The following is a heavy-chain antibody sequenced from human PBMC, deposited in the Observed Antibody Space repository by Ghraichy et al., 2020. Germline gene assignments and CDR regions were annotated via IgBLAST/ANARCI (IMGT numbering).Heavy chain of an antibody. CDR2: ISYNRDT. CDR3: ARRRAMTGAGAGSWLDP. Sequence: SETLSLTCTVSGDSISSSYWNWIRQSPGKGLEWIGHISYNRDTIYNPSLNRRVTLSVDTSRNQFSLKLTSVTAADTAVYYCARRRAMTGAGAGSWLDPWGQGTLVTVSS. V-gene: IGHV4-59*01. J-gene: IGHJ5*02. CDR1: GDSISSSY. D-gene: IGHD6-13*01.